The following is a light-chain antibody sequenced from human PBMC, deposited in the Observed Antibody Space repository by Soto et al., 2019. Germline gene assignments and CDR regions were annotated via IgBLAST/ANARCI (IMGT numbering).Light chain of an antibody. CDR3: SSYTSSSTFV. Sequence: QSALTQPPSVSGSPGQSVTISCTGTSSDVGSNNRVSWYQQPPGTAPKLMIYEVSNRPSGVPDRFSGSKSGNTASLTISGLQAEDEADYYCSSYTSSSTFVFGTGTKVTVL. CDR1: SSDVGSNNR. J-gene: IGLJ1*01. V-gene: IGLV2-18*02. CDR2: EVS.